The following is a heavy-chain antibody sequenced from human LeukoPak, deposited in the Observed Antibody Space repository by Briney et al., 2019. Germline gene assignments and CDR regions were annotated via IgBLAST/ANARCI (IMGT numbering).Heavy chain of an antibody. CDR1: GYIFGSSW. CDR3: ARCHYDYDFWSGYYTTLPEYNWFDP. J-gene: IGHJ5*02. CDR2: IYPGDSDT. D-gene: IGHD3-3*01. V-gene: IGHV5-51*01. Sequence: GESLKISCKGSGYIFGSSWIAWVRQMPGKGLEWMGIIYPGDSDTRYSPSFQGQVTISADKSISTAYLQWSSLKASDTAMYYCARCHYDYDFWSGYYTTLPEYNWFDPWGQGTLVTVSS.